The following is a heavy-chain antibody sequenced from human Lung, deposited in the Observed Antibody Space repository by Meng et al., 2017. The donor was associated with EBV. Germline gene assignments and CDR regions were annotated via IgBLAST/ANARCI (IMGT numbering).Heavy chain of an antibody. Sequence: QVQLKQSGPGLVKPSQPISLTWVISGDSVSSSSAAWTWIRQSPSRGLEWLGRTYYRSKWYNDYAVFVKSRITINPDTSKNQFSLQLNSVTPEDTAVYYCARGATSVFDLWGRGTLVTVSS. J-gene: IGHJ2*01. CDR1: GDSVSSSSAA. V-gene: IGHV6-1*01. CDR3: ARGATSVFDL. CDR2: TYYRSKWYN.